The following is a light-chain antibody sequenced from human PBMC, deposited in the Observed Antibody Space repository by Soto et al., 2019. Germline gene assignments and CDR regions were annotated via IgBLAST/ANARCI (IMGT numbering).Light chain of an antibody. Sequence: QSVLTQPPSASGTPGQRVTISCSGSNSNIGSNSVYWYQQLPGTAPKLLIYSNNQRPSAVPDRFSGSKSGTSASLAISGLRSEDEADYYCAAWDDSLSGRWVFGGGTKLTVL. V-gene: IGLV1-47*01. CDR1: NSNIGSNS. CDR3: AAWDDSLSGRWV. CDR2: SNN. J-gene: IGLJ3*02.